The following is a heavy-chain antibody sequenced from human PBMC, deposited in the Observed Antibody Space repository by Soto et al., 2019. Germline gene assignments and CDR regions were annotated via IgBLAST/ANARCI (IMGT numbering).Heavy chain of an antibody. Sequence: QVQLQESGPGLVKPSGTLSLTCAVSGGSISTSNWWAWVRQSPGKGLEWLGEVYHSGDTNYNPSLKSRVNVSVDYPKNQFSLKLTSVTAADTAVYFCARSRYFDWSPLDSWGQGTLVTVSS. CDR3: ARSRYFDWSPLDS. V-gene: IGHV4-4*02. D-gene: IGHD3-9*01. J-gene: IGHJ4*02. CDR1: GGSISTSNW. CDR2: VYHSGDT.